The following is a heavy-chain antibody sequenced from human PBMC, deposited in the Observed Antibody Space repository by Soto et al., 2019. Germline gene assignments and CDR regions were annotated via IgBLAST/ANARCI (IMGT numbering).Heavy chain of an antibody. CDR2: ISAYNGNT. V-gene: IGHV1-18*01. J-gene: IGHJ6*02. CDR3: ARGVRGVIITDYYYYGMDV. CDR1: GYTFTSYG. Sequence: ASVKVSCKASGYTFTSYGISWVRQAPGQGLEWMGWISAYNGNTNYAQKLQGRVTMTTDTSTSTAYMELRSLRSDDTAVYYCARGVRGVIITDYYYYGMDVWGQGTTVNVS. D-gene: IGHD3-10*01.